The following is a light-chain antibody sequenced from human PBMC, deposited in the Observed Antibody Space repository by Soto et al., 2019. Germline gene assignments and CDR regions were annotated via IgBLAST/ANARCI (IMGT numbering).Light chain of an antibody. V-gene: IGLV2-14*01. J-gene: IGLJ2*01. Sequence: QSVLTQPASVSGSPGQSITISCTGTSSDVGGYNYVSWYQQHPGKAPKLMIYEVSNRPSGVSNRFSGSKSGNTASLTISGLQDEGEADYYCSSYTSSRGVVFGGGTKVTVL. CDR2: EVS. CDR1: SSDVGGYNY. CDR3: SSYTSSRGVV.